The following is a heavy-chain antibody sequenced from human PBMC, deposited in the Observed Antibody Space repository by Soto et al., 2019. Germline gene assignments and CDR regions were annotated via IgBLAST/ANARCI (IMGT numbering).Heavy chain of an antibody. Sequence: QVQLVQSGAEVRKPGASVKVSCTVSGGSFSSYEISWVRQAPGQGLEWLGGMIPTFGTTQHAQNFQGRVTMTADESTSTAHMGLSSLTSEDTAVYYCARARRKFLRYDFDDGGQGTLVTVSS. CDR1: GGSFSSYE. CDR3: ARARRKFLRYDFDD. D-gene: IGHD5-18*01. J-gene: IGHJ4*02. CDR2: MIPTFGTT. V-gene: IGHV1-69*12.